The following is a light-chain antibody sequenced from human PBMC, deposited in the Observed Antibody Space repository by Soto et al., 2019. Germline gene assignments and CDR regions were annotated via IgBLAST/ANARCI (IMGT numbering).Light chain of an antibody. CDR1: QTVSRS. CDR2: GAS. J-gene: IGKJ1*01. V-gene: IGKV3-15*01. Sequence: EVVLRQSPATLSVSPGERATLSCRASQTVSRSLAWYQQRPGQAPRLLIYGASTRATGVSDRFSGSGSGTDFTLTISSLQSEDFAVYYCQQYNNWPRGFGQGTKVDIK. CDR3: QQYNNWPRG.